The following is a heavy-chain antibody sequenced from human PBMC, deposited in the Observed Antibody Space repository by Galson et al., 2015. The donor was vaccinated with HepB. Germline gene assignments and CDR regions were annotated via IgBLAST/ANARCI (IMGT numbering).Heavy chain of an antibody. CDR3: TRHGGSGWLGGYYYYGMDV. CDR1: GFTFSGSA. V-gene: IGHV3-73*01. J-gene: IGHJ6*02. Sequence: SLRLSCAASGFTFSGSAMHWVRQASGKGLEWVGRIRSKANSYATAYAASVKGRFTISRDDSKNTAYLQMNSLKTEDTAVYYCTRHGGSGWLGGYYYYGMDVWGQGTTVTVSS. D-gene: IGHD6-19*01. CDR2: IRSKANSYAT.